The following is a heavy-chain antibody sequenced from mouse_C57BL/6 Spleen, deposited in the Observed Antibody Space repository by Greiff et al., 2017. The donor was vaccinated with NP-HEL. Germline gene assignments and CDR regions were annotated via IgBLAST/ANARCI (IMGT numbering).Heavy chain of an antibody. CDR3: AREHGRGRYWYIDG. J-gene: IGHJ1*03. CDR1: GFTFSSYA. Sequence: EVKLMESGGGLVKPGGSLKLSCAASGFTFSSYAMSWVRQTPEKRLEWVATISDGGSYTYYPDNVKGRFTISRDNAKNNLYLQMSHLKSEDTAMYYGAREHGRGRYWYIDGWGTGTTVTVSS. CDR2: ISDGGSYT. V-gene: IGHV5-4*01. D-gene: IGHD1-1*01.